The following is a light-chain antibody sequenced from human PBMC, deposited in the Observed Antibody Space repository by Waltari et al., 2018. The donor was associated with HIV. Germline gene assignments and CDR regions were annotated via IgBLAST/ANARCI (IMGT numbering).Light chain of an antibody. V-gene: IGKV4-1*01. J-gene: IGKJ1*01. CDR1: QRLLYSNYNY. CDR3: QQYYGKLWT. CDR2: WAS. Sequence: DIVMTQFPNSLAVSLGERATLKCKSSQRLLYSNYNYLSWYQKKAGQPPRLLFYWASTREAGVPDRFSASGFGADFTLTIRRLQPEDVAIYYCQQYYGKLWTFGQGTKVEL.